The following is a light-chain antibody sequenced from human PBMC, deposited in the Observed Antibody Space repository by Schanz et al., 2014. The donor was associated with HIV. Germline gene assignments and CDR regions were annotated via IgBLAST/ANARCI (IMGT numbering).Light chain of an antibody. CDR3: QQANSFPFALS. Sequence: DILMTQSPSAMSASAGDRVTLTCRASQGITNYLAWFQQKPGKVPKRLIYAASRLQSGVPSRFSGSGSGRDFTLTISSLHPEDSATYYCQQANSFPFALSFGGGTKVEI. CDR2: AAS. CDR1: QGITNY. V-gene: IGKV1-17*03. J-gene: IGKJ4*01.